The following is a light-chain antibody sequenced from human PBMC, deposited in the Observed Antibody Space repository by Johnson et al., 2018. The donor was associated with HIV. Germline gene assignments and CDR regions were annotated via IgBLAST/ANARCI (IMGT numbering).Light chain of an antibody. CDR3: GTWDSSLTSGGI. J-gene: IGLJ1*01. CDR2: ENN. CDR1: SSNIANNY. Sequence: QSVLTQPPSVSAAPGQRVTISCSGSSSNIANNYISWYQQFPGTAPKLLIYENNKRPSGIPDRFSASKSGASATLGITGLQTWDEADYYCGTWDSSLTSGGIFGTGTKVTVL. V-gene: IGLV1-51*02.